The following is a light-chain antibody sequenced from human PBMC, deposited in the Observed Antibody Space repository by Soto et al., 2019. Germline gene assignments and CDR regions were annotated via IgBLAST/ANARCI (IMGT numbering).Light chain of an antibody. V-gene: IGKV3-20*01. CDR1: QSVSSPY. CDR3: QQYRSSPFT. CDR2: GAS. Sequence: EVVLTQSPVTLSLSPGERATLSCRASQSVSSPYLAWYQQKPGQPPRLLIYGASSRATDIPDRFIGSGSGTEFTLTIARLAPEDFAMYYCQQYRSSPFTFGPGTKVHI. J-gene: IGKJ3*01.